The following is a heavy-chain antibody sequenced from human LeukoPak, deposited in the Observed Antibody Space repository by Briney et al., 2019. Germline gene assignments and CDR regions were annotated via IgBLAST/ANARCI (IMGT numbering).Heavy chain of an antibody. CDR3: ATSQSSVAGIVGD. CDR2: ISSSGSTI. CDR1: GFTFSSYE. Sequence: QPGGSLRLSCAASGFTFSSYEMNWVRQAPGKGLEWVSYISSSGSTIYYADSVKGRFTISRDNAKNSLYLQMNSLRAEDTAVYYCATSQSSVAGIVGDWGQGTLVTVSS. V-gene: IGHV3-48*03. D-gene: IGHD6-19*01. J-gene: IGHJ4*02.